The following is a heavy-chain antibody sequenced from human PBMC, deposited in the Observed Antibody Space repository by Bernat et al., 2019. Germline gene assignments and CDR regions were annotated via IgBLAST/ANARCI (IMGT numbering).Heavy chain of an antibody. CDR1: GFTFSSYG. V-gene: IGHV3-21*01. J-gene: IGHJ2*01. CDR3: ASTKAARPTAYWYFDL. Sequence: VQLVESGGGVVQPGRSLRLSCAASGFTFSSYGMHWVRQAPGKGLEWVSSISSSSSYIYYADSVKGRFTISRDNAKNSLYLQMNSLRAEDTAVYYCASTKAARPTAYWYFDLWGRGTLVTVSS. CDR2: ISSSSSYI. D-gene: IGHD6-6*01.